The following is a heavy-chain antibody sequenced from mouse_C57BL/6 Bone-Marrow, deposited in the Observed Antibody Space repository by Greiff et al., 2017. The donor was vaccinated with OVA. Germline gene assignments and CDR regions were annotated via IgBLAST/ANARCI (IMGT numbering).Heavy chain of an antibody. J-gene: IGHJ1*03. D-gene: IGHD1-1*01. CDR1: GYTFTTYP. Sequence: QVQLKQSGAELVKPGASVKMSCKASGYTFTTYPIEWMKQNHGKSLEWIGNFHPYNDDTKYNEKFKGKATLTVEKSSSTVYLELSRLTSDDSAVYYCARPPWGSSYALWYFDVWGTGTTVTVSS. V-gene: IGHV1-47*01. CDR3: ARPPWGSSYALWYFDV. CDR2: FHPYNDDT.